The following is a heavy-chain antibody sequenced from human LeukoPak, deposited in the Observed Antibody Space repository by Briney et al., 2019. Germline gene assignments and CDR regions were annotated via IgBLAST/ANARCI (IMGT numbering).Heavy chain of an antibody. CDR1: GYTFTSYD. Sequence: ASVKVSCKASGYTFTSYDINWVRQATGQGLEWMGWMNPNSGNTGYAQKFQGRVTITRNTSISTAYMELSSLRSEDTAVYYCARGRFRRVDTAIYNWFDPWGQGTLVTVSS. CDR3: ARGRFRRVDTAIYNWFDP. J-gene: IGHJ5*02. V-gene: IGHV1-8*03. CDR2: MNPNSGNT. D-gene: IGHD5-18*01.